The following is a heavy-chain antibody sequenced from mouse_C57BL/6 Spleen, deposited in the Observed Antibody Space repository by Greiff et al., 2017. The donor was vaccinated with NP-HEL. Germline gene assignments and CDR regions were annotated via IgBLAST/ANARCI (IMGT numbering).Heavy chain of an antibody. D-gene: IGHD3-2*02. CDR1: GYTFTSYW. CDR3: AREGSSGYSAMDY. V-gene: IGHV1-61*01. Sequence: QVQLKQPGAELVRPGSSVKLSCKASGYTFTSYWMDWVKQRPGQGLEWIGNIYPSDSETHYNQKFKDKATLTVDKSSSTAYMQLSSLTSEDSAVYYCAREGSSGYSAMDYWGQGTSVTVSS. CDR2: IYPSDSET. J-gene: IGHJ4*01.